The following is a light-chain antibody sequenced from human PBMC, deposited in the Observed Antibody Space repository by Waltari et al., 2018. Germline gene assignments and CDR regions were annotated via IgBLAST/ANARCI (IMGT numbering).Light chain of an antibody. V-gene: IGKV3-20*01. J-gene: IGKJ1*01. CDR1: QSVSSSY. Sequence: EIVLTQSPGTLSLSTGERATRSCRASQSVSSSYLAWYQQKPGQAPRLLIYGASSRATGIPDRFSGSGSGTDFTLTISRLEPEDFAVYYCQQYGSSPTWTFGQGTKVEIK. CDR2: GAS. CDR3: QQYGSSPTWT.